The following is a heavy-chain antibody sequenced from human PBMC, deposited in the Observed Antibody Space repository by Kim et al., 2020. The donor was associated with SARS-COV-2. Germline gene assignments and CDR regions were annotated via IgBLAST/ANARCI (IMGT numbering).Heavy chain of an antibody. D-gene: IGHD5-18*01. V-gene: IGHV4-4*02. J-gene: IGHJ4*02. Sequence: LKSRVTISGDKSKNQFSLKLSSVTAADTAVYYCARWRWDYVDTAMASFDYWGQGTLVTVSS. CDR3: ARWRWDYVDTAMASFDY.